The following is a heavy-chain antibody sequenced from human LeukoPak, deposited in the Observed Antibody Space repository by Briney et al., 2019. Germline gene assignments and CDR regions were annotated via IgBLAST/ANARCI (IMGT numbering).Heavy chain of an antibody. CDR3: ARGGSGWPNDY. J-gene: IGHJ4*02. CDR1: GFTFSSSA. CDR2: ISGSGGTT. Sequence: GGSLRLSCAASGFTFSSSAMSWVRHSPGKGLEWVSGISGSGGTTYYADPVKGRFTISRDNSKNTLYLQMNSLRAEDTAVYYCARGGSGWPNDYWGQGTLVTVSS. V-gene: IGHV3-23*01. D-gene: IGHD6-19*01.